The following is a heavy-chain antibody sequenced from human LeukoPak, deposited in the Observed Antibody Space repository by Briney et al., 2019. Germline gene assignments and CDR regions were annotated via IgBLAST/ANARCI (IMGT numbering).Heavy chain of an antibody. CDR2: IYFRGTT. CDR1: GDSFSDYY. CDR3: ARAMRWTSGPVELGWFDR. Sequence: SETLSLACSVSGDSFSDYYWTWVRRPPGGRLEWIGHIYFRGTTKYNPSLKNRVSISVDTSKNQVSLTLTSVTAADTAVYYCARAMRWTSGPVELGWFDRWGQGTLVTVSS. D-gene: IGHD1-1*01. J-gene: IGHJ5*02. V-gene: IGHV4-59*01.